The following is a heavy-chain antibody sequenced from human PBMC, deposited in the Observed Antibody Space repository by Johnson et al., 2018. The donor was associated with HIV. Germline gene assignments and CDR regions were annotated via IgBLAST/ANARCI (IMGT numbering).Heavy chain of an antibody. V-gene: IGHV3-43D*03. D-gene: IGHD1-26*01. CDR2: ISWDGGST. Sequence: MHWVRPAPGKGLEWVSLISWDGGSTYSADSVKGRFTISRDNSKNTLYLQMNSLRAEDTAVYYCARGGWELPGREAFDFWGQGTRVTVSS. J-gene: IGHJ3*01. CDR3: ARGGWELPGREAFDF.